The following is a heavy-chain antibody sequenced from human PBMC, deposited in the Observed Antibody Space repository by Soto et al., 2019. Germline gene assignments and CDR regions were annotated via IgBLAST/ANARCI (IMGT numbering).Heavy chain of an antibody. D-gene: IGHD2-8*01. CDR3: ARSHYTYGLLIDY. CDR2: VYWTGST. CDR1: GDSITTNGYY. J-gene: IGHJ4*02. V-gene: IGHV4-39*01. Sequence: KPSETLSLTFSVSGDSITTNGYYWGWIRQPPGKGLQWIGNVYWTGSTFSHPSLTSRVFISVDTSKNEFSLRLTSVTAADTAVYYCARSHYTYGLLIDYWGPGTLVTVSS.